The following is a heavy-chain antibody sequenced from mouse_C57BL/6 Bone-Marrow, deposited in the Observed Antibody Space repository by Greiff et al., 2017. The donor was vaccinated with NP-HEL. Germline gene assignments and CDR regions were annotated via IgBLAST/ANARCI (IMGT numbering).Heavy chain of an antibody. CDR3: AREGMGYRYYAMDY. Sequence: QVQLQQPGAELVKPGASVKMSCKASGYTFTSYWITWVKQRPGQGLEWIGDIYPGSGSTNYNEKFKSKATLTVDTSSSTAYMQLSSLTSEESAVYYCAREGMGYRYYAMDYWGQGTSVTVSS. V-gene: IGHV1-55*01. CDR1: GYTFTSYW. CDR2: IYPGSGST. J-gene: IGHJ4*01. D-gene: IGHD2-10*02.